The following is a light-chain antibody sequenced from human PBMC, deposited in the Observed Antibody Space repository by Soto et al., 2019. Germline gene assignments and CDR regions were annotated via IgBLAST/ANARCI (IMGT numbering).Light chain of an antibody. CDR2: DAS. CDR1: QSISNR. Sequence: DIQMTQSPSTLSASVGDRVTITCRASQSISNRLAWYQQKPGKAPKVVIYDASSLESGVPSRFSGSGSGTEFTLTIRSLQPDDIATYYCQQYSSYSAWTFGEGTKV. V-gene: IGKV1-5*01. J-gene: IGKJ1*01. CDR3: QQYSSYSAWT.